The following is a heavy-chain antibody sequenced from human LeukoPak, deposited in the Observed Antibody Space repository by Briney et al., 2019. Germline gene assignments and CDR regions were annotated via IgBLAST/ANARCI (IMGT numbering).Heavy chain of an antibody. Sequence: PGGPLRLSCAASGFTFNTFAINWVRQVPGKGLEWVSAISGSGGSTFYADSVKGRFTISRDNSKNTLYLQMNSLRVEDTAVYYCAKDIYSYASRGYDYWGQGTLVTASS. CDR3: AKDIYSYASRGYDY. CDR1: GFTFNTFA. CDR2: ISGSGGST. V-gene: IGHV3-23*01. D-gene: IGHD3-16*01. J-gene: IGHJ4*02.